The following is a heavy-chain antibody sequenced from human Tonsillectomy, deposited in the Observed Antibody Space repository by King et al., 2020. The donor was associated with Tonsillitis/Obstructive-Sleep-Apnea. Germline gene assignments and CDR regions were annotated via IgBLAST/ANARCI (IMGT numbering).Heavy chain of an antibody. Sequence: VQLVESGAEVKKPGASVKVSCTASGYTFTSYGISWVRQAPGQGLEWMGWISAYNGNTNYAQKLQGRVTMTTDTSTSTAYMELRSLRSDDTAVYYCAREWGGYDWTYYFDYWGQGTLVTVSS. CDR2: ISAYNGNT. D-gene: IGHD5-12*01. CDR3: AREWGGYDWTYYFDY. CDR1: GYTFTSYG. J-gene: IGHJ4*02. V-gene: IGHV1-18*01.